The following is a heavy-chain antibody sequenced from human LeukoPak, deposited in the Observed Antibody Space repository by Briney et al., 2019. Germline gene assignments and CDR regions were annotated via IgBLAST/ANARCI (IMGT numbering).Heavy chain of an antibody. V-gene: IGHV3-23*01. CDR2: ISNDGVYT. D-gene: IGHD3-16*01. CDR1: GFTFSRYY. CDR3: AKGSNGGRPYYFDY. J-gene: IGHJ4*02. Sequence: GGSLRLSCVASGFTFSRYYMSWVRQSPGKGLEWISAISNDGVYTFHADSVKGRLTISRDNSKNTLYLQMDSLRAEDTAIYYCAKGSNGGRPYYFDYWGQGTLVTVSS.